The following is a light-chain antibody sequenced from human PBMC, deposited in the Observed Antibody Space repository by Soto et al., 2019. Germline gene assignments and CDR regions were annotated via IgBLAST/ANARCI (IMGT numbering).Light chain of an antibody. CDR3: QQLNSFPIT. CDR2: AAS. V-gene: IGKV1-9*01. J-gene: IGKJ5*01. Sequence: DIQLTQSPSFLSASVGDRVTITCRASQGISSYLAWYQQKPGKAPKLLIYAASTLQSGVPSRFSGSGSGTEFTITISSLQPEDFATYYCQQLNSFPITFGRGTRLEIK. CDR1: QGISSY.